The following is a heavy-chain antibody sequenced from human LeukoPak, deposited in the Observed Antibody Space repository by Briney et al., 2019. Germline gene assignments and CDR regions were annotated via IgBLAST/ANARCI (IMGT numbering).Heavy chain of an antibody. CDR3: ARELVDTAMDSMDV. V-gene: IGHV1-18*01. J-gene: IGHJ6*02. CDR2: ISAYNGNT. CDR1: GYTFTSYG. D-gene: IGHD5-18*01. Sequence: ASVKVSCKASGYTFTSYGISWVRQAPGQGLEWTGWISAYNGNTNYAQKLQGRVTMTTDTSTSTAYMELRSLRSDDTAVYYCARELVDTAMDSMDVWGQGTTVTVSS.